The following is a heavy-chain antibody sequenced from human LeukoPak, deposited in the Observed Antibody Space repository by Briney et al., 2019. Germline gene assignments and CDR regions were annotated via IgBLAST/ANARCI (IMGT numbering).Heavy chain of an antibody. CDR3: ARGDIVVVVAASFDY. CDR2: ISYDGSNK. CDR1: GSTFSSYA. Sequence: GGSLRLSCAASGSTFSSYAMHWVRQAPGKGLEWVAVISYDGSNKYYADSVKGRFTISRDNSKNTLYLQMNSLRAEDTAVYYCARGDIVVVVAASFDYWGQGTLVTVSP. D-gene: IGHD2-15*01. J-gene: IGHJ4*02. V-gene: IGHV3-30-3*01.